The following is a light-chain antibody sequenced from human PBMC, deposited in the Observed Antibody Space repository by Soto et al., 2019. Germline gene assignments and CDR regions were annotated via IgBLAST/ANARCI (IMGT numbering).Light chain of an antibody. J-gene: IGKJ5*01. CDR3: QQYNNWPFS. V-gene: IGKV3-15*01. CDR1: QSVSTY. CDR2: GAS. Sequence: EIVLTQSPATLSLSPGERATLSCRAGQSVSTYVTYLAWYQQKPGQAPRLLIYGASARATGFPARFSGSGSGTDFTLTISGLQSEDSAVYFCQQYNNWPFSFGQGTRLEIK.